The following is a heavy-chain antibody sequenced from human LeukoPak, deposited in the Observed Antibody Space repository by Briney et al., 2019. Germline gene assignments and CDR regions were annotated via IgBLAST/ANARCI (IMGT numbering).Heavy chain of an antibody. J-gene: IGHJ5*02. Sequence: ASVKVSCKASGYTFTGYYMHWVRQAPGQGLEWMGWINPNSGNTGYAQKFQGRVTMTRNTSISTAYMELSSLRSEDTAVYYCARSFYYGSGGRNWFDPWGQGTLVTVSS. D-gene: IGHD3-10*01. CDR2: INPNSGNT. CDR3: ARSFYYGSGGRNWFDP. CDR1: GYTFTGYY. V-gene: IGHV1-8*02.